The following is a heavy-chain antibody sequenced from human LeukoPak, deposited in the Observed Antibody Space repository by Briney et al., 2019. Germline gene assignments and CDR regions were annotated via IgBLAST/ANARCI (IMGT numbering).Heavy chain of an antibody. CDR1: GFAFRTYE. V-gene: IGHV3-48*03. Sequence: QPGGSLRLSCAASGFAFRTYEMNWVRQAPGKGLEWVSYISGSGSTIYYADSVKGRFTISRDNSKNTLYLQMNSLRAEDTAVYYCAKDHSTNQYSSSWYSMLLGLSLPYYWGQGTLVTVSS. D-gene: IGHD6-13*01. CDR2: ISGSGSTI. CDR3: AKDHSTNQYSSSWYSMLLGLSLPYY. J-gene: IGHJ4*02.